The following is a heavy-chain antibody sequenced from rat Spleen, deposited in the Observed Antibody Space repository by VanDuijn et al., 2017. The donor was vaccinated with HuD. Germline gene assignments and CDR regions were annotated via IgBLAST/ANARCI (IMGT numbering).Heavy chain of an antibody. Sequence: EVQLVESGGGLVQPGRSLKLSCAASGFTFSNNGMAWVRQAPTKGLEWVATISYDGSSTYYRDSVKGRFTISRDNAKSTLYLQMDSLRSEDTATYYCARLTYGGYRGYYFDYWGQGVMVTVSS. D-gene: IGHD1-11*01. V-gene: IGHV5-29*01. CDR1: GFTFSNNG. CDR2: ISYDGSST. J-gene: IGHJ2*01. CDR3: ARLTYGGYRGYYFDY.